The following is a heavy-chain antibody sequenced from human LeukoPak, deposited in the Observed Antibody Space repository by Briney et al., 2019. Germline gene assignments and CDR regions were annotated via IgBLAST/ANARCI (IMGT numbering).Heavy chain of an antibody. CDR3: ARVGDRPRYSSSAVRLGYNWFDL. D-gene: IGHD6-6*01. V-gene: IGHV4-59*12. J-gene: IGHJ5*02. CDR2: IYYSGST. CDR1: GGSISSYY. Sequence: SETLSLTCTVAGGSISSYYWSWIRQPPGKGLEWMGYIYYSGSTNYNPSLKSRVTISVDMSMNQFSLKLSSVTAADTAVYYCARVGDRPRYSSSAVRLGYNWFDLGGQGTGVSVSS.